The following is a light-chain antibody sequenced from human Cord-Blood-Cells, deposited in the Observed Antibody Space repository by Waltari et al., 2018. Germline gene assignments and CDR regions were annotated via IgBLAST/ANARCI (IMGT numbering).Light chain of an antibody. CDR2: AAS. V-gene: IGKV1-39*01. CDR1: QSISSY. Sequence: DMQMTQSPSCLSASVGERVTTTCRASQSISSYLNWYQQKPGKAPKLLIYAASSLQSGVPSRFSGSGSGTDFTLTISSLQPEDFATYYCQQSYSTPLFTFGPGTKVDIK. J-gene: IGKJ3*01. CDR3: QQSYSTPLFT.